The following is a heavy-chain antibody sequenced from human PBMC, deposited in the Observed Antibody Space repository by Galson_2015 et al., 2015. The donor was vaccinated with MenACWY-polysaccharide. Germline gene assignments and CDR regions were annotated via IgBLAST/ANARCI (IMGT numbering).Heavy chain of an antibody. CDR1: GFTFKSYT. CDR3: ANPGLSTGRASDVDF. CDR2: ISGSGAST. Sequence: SLRLSCAASGFTFKSYTMSWVRQAPGKGLEWVSGISGSGASTYYADSVKGRFTVSRDNSRNTLYLQMNSLRAEDTAIYYCANPGLSTGRASDVDFWGQGTLGTVSS. V-gene: IGHV3-23*01. J-gene: IGHJ4*02. D-gene: IGHD2-2*01.